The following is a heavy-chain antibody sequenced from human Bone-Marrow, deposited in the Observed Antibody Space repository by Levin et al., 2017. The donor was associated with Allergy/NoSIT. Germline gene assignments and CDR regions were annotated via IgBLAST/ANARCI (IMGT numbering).Heavy chain of an antibody. CDR3: AVDEIHYYDGSGYIGWLDS. V-gene: IGHV1-58*01. CDR2: IVVGSGET. Sequence: SVKVSCKASGFAFTTTAVHWVRQARGQRLEWIGWIVVGSGETSYTERFQDRVIITRDTSTSTAYMELRNLTSDDTALYYCAVDEIHYYDGSGYIGWLDSGGQGTLVTVSS. J-gene: IGHJ5*01. D-gene: IGHD3-22*01. CDR1: GFAFTTTA.